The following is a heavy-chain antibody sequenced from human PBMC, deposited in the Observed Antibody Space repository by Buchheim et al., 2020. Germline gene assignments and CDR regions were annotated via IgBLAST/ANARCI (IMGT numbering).Heavy chain of an antibody. CDR1: GFTFSSYA. CDR3: ARGFCSGGNCYYGYYLDF. D-gene: IGHD2-15*01. J-gene: IGHJ4*02. Sequence: QVQLVESGGAVVQPGRSLRLSCAASGFTFSSYAIHWVRQAPGKGLEWVTLISFDGSDKFYGDSVKGRFTISRDHSKNTVYLQMNSLRVEDTAVYYCARGFCSGGNCYYGYYLDFWGQGTL. CDR2: ISFDGSDK. V-gene: IGHV3-30-3*01.